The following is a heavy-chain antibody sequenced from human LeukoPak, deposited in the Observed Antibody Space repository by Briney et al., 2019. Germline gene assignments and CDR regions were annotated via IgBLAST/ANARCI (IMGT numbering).Heavy chain of an antibody. Sequence: PGGSLRLSFGALGLPLYDYAMAWGRRAPGKGVGWVSAFSWNSGRIGYADSLKGRFTISTDNATTSPYLQMNSLRAEDTALYYCAKDTRSSWYACGMDGWGQGTTVTASS. D-gene: IGHD2-2*01. V-gene: IGHV3-9*01. CDR1: GLPLYDYA. CDR3: AKDTRSSWYACGMDG. CDR2: FSWNSGRI. J-gene: IGHJ6*02.